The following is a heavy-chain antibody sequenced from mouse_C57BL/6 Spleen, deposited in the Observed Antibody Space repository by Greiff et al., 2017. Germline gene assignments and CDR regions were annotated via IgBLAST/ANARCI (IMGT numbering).Heavy chain of an antibody. J-gene: IGHJ2*01. CDR1: GYTFTSYW. CDR2: IDPSNSYT. Sequence: QVQLQQPGAELVMPGASVKLSCKASGYTFTSYWMHWVKQRPGQGLEWIGEIDPSNSYTNYNQKFKGKATLTVDKSSSTAYMQLSSLTSDDSAVYCCARSFDYYGSSHDYWGQGTTLTVSS. D-gene: IGHD1-1*01. V-gene: IGHV1-69*01. CDR3: ARSFDYYGSSHDY.